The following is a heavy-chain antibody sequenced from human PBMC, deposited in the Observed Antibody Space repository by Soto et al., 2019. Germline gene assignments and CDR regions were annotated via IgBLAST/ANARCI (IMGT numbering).Heavy chain of an antibody. Sequence: VGSLRLSCAASGFTFSTYAMTWVRQAPGKGLEWVSGISGSDGATHYADSVKGRFTISRDNSKNTLYLQMSSLRAEDTAVYYCAFLGSNWKVGYNYYGMDVWGQGTTVTVSS. D-gene: IGHD1-20*01. J-gene: IGHJ6*02. CDR3: AFLGSNWKVGYNYYGMDV. CDR1: GFTFSTYA. V-gene: IGHV3-23*01. CDR2: ISGSDGAT.